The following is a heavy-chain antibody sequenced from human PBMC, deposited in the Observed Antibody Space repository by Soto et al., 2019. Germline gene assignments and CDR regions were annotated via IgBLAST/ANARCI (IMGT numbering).Heavy chain of an antibody. CDR1: GFTFSTYS. J-gene: IGHJ1*01. CDR2: ISSSSHYI. CDR3: AREYRSGCNGAAYFHR. Sequence: EVQLVESGGGLVKPGGSLRLSCAASGFTFSTYSMNWVRQAPGKGLEWVSSISSSSHYIYYADSVKGRFTISRDNAKSSLFLQMNSIRAEDTGVYYCAREYRSGCNGAAYFHRWWLCNLVTFSS. D-gene: IGHD6-19*01. V-gene: IGHV3-21*01.